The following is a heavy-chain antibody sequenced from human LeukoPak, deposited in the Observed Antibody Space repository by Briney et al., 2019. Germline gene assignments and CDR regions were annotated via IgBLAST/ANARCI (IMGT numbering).Heavy chain of an antibody. CDR1: GLTVSSNY. CDR2: IYSGGST. V-gene: IGHV3-53*01. J-gene: IGHJ4*02. CDR3: ARDPYNSGSSYFDY. D-gene: IGHD3-10*01. Sequence: PGGSLRLSCAVSGLTVSSNYMSWVRQAPGKGLEWVSAIYSGGSTFYADSVKGRFTISRDNSKNTLYLQMSSLRAEDTAVYYCARDPYNSGSSYFDYWGQGTLVTVSS.